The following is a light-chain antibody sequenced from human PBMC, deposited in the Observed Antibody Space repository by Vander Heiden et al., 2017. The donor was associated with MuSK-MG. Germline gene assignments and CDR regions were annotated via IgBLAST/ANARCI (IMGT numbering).Light chain of an antibody. V-gene: IGLV2-8*01. CDR1: SSDVGGYNY. J-gene: IGLJ2*01. Sequence: QSALPQPPSASGSPGQSVTISCTGTSSDVGGYNYVSWYQQHPGKAPKLMIYEGSKRPSGVPDRFSGSKAGNTASLTVSGLQAEEEADYYCSSDAGSNSVVFGGGTKLTVL. CDR3: SSDAGSNSVV. CDR2: EGS.